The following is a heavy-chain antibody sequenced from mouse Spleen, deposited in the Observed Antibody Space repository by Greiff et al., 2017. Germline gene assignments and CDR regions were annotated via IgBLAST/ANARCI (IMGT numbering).Heavy chain of an antibody. J-gene: IGHJ1*01. CDR3: ARGGEAWYFDV. CDR2: IYPGGGYT. CDR1: GYTFTNYW. Sequence: QVQLKESGAELVRPGTSVKMSCKASGYTFTNYWIGWAKQRPGHGLEWIGDIYPGGGYTNYNEKFKGKATLTADKSSSTAYMQFSSLTSEDSAIYYCARGGEAWYFDVWGAGTTVTVSS. V-gene: IGHV1-63*01.